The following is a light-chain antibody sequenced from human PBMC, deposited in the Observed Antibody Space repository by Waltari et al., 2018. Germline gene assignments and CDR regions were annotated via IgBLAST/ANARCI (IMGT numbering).Light chain of an antibody. V-gene: IGKV2-30*02. CDR3: MQGTHWPPIT. J-gene: IGKJ5*01. CDR2: KVS. CDR1: KSLVHSDGKTY. Sequence: DVVLTQSPLSLPVTLGQPDSIPCRLRKSLVHSDGKTYLNWFQPRPGQSPRRLIYKVSNRDSGVPDRFSGSGSGTDFTLKISRVEAEDVGVYYCMQGTHWPPITFGQGTRLDIK.